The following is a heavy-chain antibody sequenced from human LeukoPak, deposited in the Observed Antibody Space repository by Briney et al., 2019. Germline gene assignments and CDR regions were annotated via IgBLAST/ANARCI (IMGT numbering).Heavy chain of an antibody. Sequence: SETLSLTCSVSGASIRSSSYYWGWVRQPPGKGLEWIGTIYFTGNTYYNPSLKTRATISLDTSRHEFSLEMNSVTAADTSIYYCTSGYFVHTFDFWGQGTLVTVSS. CDR3: TSGYFVHTFDF. CDR2: IYFTGNT. V-gene: IGHV4-39*01. CDR1: GASIRSSSYY. D-gene: IGHD2-2*03. J-gene: IGHJ4*02.